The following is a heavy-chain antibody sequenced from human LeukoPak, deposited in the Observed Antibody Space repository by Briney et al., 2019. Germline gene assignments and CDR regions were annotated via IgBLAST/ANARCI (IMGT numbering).Heavy chain of an antibody. J-gene: IGHJ4*02. CDR2: IYYSGST. CDR1: GGSISSHY. D-gene: IGHD4-23*01. V-gene: IGHV4-59*11. Sequence: SETLSLTCTVSGGSISSHYWSWIRQPPGKGLEWIGYIYYSGSTNYNPSLKSRVTVSVDTSKNQFSLKLSSVTAADTAVYYCARKWGDYGGQFDYWGQGTLVTVSS. CDR3: ARKWGDYGGQFDY.